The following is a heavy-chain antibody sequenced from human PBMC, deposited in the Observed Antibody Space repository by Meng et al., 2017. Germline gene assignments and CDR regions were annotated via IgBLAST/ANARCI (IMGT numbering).Heavy chain of an antibody. CDR3: ARRVAVAGNTSRVRWFDP. V-gene: IGHV1-2*02. CDR2: INPHSGGT. CDR1: EYTFTDYY. J-gene: IGHJ5*02. D-gene: IGHD6-19*01. Sequence: GQCVVEVKKPGASWKVSCKASEYTFTDYYWHWVRQAPGQGLEWMGWINPHSGGTYFAQNFQGRVTLTSDTSISTAYMELSRLRSDDTAMYYCARRVAVAGNTSRVRWFDPWGQGTLVTVSS.